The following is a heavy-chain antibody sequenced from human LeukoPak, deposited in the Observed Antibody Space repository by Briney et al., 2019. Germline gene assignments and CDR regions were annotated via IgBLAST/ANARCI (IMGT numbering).Heavy chain of an antibody. Sequence: GGSLRLSCAASGFTFSSYGMHWVRQAPGKGLEWVAVISYDGSNKYYADSVKGRFTISRDNSKNTLYLQMNSLRAEDTAVYYCANLADPGWFDPWGQGTLVTVSS. CDR2: ISYDGSNK. CDR3: ANLADPGWFDP. J-gene: IGHJ5*02. CDR1: GFTFSSYG. V-gene: IGHV3-30*18.